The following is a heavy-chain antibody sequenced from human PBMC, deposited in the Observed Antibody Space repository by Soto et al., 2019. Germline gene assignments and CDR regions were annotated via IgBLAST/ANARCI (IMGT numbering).Heavy chain of an antibody. Sequence: GGSLRLSCAASGFTFSSYDMHWVRQATGKGLEWVSAIGTAGDPYYPGSVKGRFTISRENAKNSLYLQMNSLRAGDTAVYYCARGGYCSSTSCRNDAFDIWGQGTMVTVSS. V-gene: IGHV3-13*05. CDR3: ARGGYCSSTSCRNDAFDI. J-gene: IGHJ3*02. D-gene: IGHD2-2*01. CDR2: IGTAGDP. CDR1: GFTFSSYD.